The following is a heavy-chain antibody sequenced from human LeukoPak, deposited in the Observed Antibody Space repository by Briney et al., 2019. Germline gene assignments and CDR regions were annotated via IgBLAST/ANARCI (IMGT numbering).Heavy chain of an antibody. V-gene: IGHV1-2*02. D-gene: IGHD2-2*01. CDR3: ARGRVYCSSTSCFFTFGMDV. CDR2: INPNSGGT. J-gene: IGHJ6*02. CDR1: GYTFTGYY. Sequence: ASVKVSCKASGYTFTGYYMHWVRQAPGQGLEWMGWINPNSGGTNYAQKFQGRVTMTRDTSISTAYMELSRLRSDDTAVYCCARGRVYCSSTSCFFTFGMDVWGQGTTVTVSS.